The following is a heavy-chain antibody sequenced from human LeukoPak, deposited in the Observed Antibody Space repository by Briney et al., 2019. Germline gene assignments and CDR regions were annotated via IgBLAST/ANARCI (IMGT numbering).Heavy chain of an antibody. D-gene: IGHD3-10*01. CDR1: GYTSTSYA. CDR3: AREYYGSGSYDY. J-gene: IGHJ4*02. V-gene: IGHV1-3*01. CDR2: INAGNGNT. Sequence: ASVKVSCKASGYTSTSYAMHWVRQAPGQRLEWMGWINAGNGNTKYSQKFQGRVTITRDTSASTAYMELSSLRSEDTAVYYCAREYYGSGSYDYWGQGTLVTVSS.